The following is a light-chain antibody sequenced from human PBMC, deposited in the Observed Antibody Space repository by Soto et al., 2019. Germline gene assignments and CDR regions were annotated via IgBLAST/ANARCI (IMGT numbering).Light chain of an antibody. V-gene: IGKV1-39*01. Sequence: DIQMTQSPSSLSASVGDRVTITCRASQSISSYLNWYQQKPGKAPKLLIYAASSLQSWVPSRFSGSGSGTDFTLTISSLQPEDFATYYCQPSYSTPPTFGQGTKVEIK. CDR3: QPSYSTPPT. J-gene: IGKJ1*01. CDR1: QSISSY. CDR2: AAS.